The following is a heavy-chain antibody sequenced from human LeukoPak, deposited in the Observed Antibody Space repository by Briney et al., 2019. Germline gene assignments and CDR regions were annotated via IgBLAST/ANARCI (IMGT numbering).Heavy chain of an antibody. J-gene: IGHJ6*03. D-gene: IGHD3-3*01. Sequence: ASVKVSCKASGYTFTSYDINWVRQATGRGLEWMGWMNPNSGNTGYAQKFQGRVTITRNTSISTAYMELSSLRSEDTAVYYCARRGGYYDFWSGYYQRPNYYYYMDVWGKGTTVTVSS. CDR1: GYTFTSYD. CDR3: ARRGGYYDFWSGYYQRPNYYYYMDV. V-gene: IGHV1-8*03. CDR2: MNPNSGNT.